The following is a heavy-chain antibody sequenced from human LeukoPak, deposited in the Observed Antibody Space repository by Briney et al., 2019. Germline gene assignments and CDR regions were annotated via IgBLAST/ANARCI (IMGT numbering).Heavy chain of an antibody. CDR2: ISYDGSNK. D-gene: IGHD6-13*01. Sequence: GGSLRLSCAASGFTFSSYAMHWVRQAPGKGLEWVAVISYDGSNKYYADSVKGRFTISRDNSKNTLYLQMNSLRAEDTAVYYCARDEAAANWFDPWGQGTLVPVSS. J-gene: IGHJ5*02. V-gene: IGHV3-30*04. CDR3: ARDEAAANWFDP. CDR1: GFTFSSYA.